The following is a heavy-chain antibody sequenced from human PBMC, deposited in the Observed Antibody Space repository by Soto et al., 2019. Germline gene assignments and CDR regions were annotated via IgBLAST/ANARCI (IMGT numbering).Heavy chain of an antibody. Sequence: GGSLRLSCAASGFTFSNYGMHWVRQAPGKGLEWVAVIWYDGSNTYYADSVKGRFTISRDNTKNTLYLQMNSLRAEDTAVYYCAKSPTMVRGLIFDYWGQGALVTVSS. CDR2: IWYDGSNT. V-gene: IGHV3-33*06. D-gene: IGHD3-10*01. CDR1: GFTFSNYG. J-gene: IGHJ4*02. CDR3: AKSPTMVRGLIFDY.